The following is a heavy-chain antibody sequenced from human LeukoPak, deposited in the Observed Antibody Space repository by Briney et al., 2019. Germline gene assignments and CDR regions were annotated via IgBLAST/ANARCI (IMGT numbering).Heavy chain of an antibody. CDR2: ISGSGGST. CDR1: GFTFSSYA. Sequence: GGSLRLSCAASGFTFSSYAMNWVRQAPGKGLEWVSAISGSGGSTYYADSVKGRFTISRDNSKNTLYLQMNSLRAEDTAVYYYAKGSIAARLRHFDYWGQGTLVTVSS. J-gene: IGHJ4*02. D-gene: IGHD6-6*01. V-gene: IGHV3-23*01. CDR3: AKGSIAARLRHFDY.